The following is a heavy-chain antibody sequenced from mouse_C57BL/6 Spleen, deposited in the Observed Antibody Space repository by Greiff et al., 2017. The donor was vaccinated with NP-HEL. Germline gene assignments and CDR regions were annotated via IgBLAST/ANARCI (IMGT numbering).Heavy chain of an antibody. J-gene: IGHJ3*01. CDR1: GFTFSSYA. CDR3: ARDNYGSSWGFAY. CDR2: ISDGGSYT. V-gene: IGHV5-4*01. D-gene: IGHD1-1*01. Sequence: EVHLVESGGGLVKPGGSLKLSCAASGFTFSSYAMSWVRQTPEKRLEWVATISDGGSYTYYPDNVKGRFTISRDNAKNNLYLQMSHLKSEDTAMYYCARDNYGSSWGFAYWGQGTLVTVSA.